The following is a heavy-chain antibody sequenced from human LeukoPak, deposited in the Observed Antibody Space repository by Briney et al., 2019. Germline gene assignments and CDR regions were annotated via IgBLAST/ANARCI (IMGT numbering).Heavy chain of an antibody. CDR1: GFTFSSYS. V-gene: IGHV3-21*01. CDR3: ARTPGYSSDWYSFDY. CDR2: ISSSSSYI. J-gene: IGHJ4*02. Sequence: GGSLRLSCAASGFTFSSYSMNWVRQAPGKGMEWVSSISSSSSYIYYADSVKGRFTISRDNANNSVYLQMNGLRAEDTAVYYCARTPGYSSDWYSFDYWGQGTLVTVSS. D-gene: IGHD6-19*01.